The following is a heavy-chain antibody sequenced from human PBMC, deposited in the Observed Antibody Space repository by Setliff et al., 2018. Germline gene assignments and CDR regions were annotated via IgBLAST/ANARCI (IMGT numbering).Heavy chain of an antibody. Sequence: SETLSLTCTVSGGSISSHYWSWIRQPPGKGLEWIGYIYYSGSTNYNPSLKSRVTISVDTSKNQFSLKLSSVTAADTAVYYCARGRTIFGVVILYYFDPWGQGSLVTVSS. D-gene: IGHD3-3*01. CDR2: IYYSGST. CDR3: ARGRTIFGVVILYYFDP. J-gene: IGHJ4*02. CDR1: GGSISSHY. V-gene: IGHV4-59*11.